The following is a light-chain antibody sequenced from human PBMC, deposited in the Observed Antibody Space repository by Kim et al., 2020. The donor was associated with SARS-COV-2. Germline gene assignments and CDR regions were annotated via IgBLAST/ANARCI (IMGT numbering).Light chain of an antibody. J-gene: IGKJ2*01. CDR1: QNIGDN. CDR3: LQYNDRPPFT. V-gene: IGKV3-15*01. Sequence: EIVMTQSPGTLSVSPGEGVTLSCRASQNIGDNLVWYQQKPCQAPRLLVYRASIRATGIPARFSGRGSGTEFILTISSLQSEDFAVYYCLQYNDRPPFTFGQGTKLEI. CDR2: RAS.